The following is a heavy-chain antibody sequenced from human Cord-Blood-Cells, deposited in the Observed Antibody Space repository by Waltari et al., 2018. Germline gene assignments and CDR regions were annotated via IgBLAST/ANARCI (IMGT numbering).Heavy chain of an antibody. CDR3: ARGWGSDY. V-gene: IGHV4-59*01. Sequence: QVQLQESGPGLEKPSETLSLTCTVSGGSISSYYWSWIRQPPGKGLEWIGYIYYSGSTNSTPSRKGRVTISVDTAKNQFSLKLSSVTAADTPVYYCARGWGSDYWGQGTLVTVSS. CDR1: GGSISSYY. CDR2: IYYSGST. D-gene: IGHD7-27*01. J-gene: IGHJ4*02.